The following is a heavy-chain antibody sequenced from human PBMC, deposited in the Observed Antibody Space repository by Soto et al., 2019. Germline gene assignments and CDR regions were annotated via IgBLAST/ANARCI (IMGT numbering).Heavy chain of an antibody. CDR1: GYTFTSYW. V-gene: IGHV5-51*01. D-gene: IGHD7-27*01. J-gene: IGHJ6*02. CDR2: IYPGDSAT. Sequence: EVQLVQSGAEVKKAGESLKISCEGSGYTFTSYWIGWVRQRPGKGLEWVGIIYPGDSATRYSPSFQGQVTISVDKSSNTAYPRWNSLQPSDTAKYYCARHIKKGANVAWGFSYYHSGMDVWGQGTTVTVSS. CDR3: ARHIKKGANVAWGFSYYHSGMDV.